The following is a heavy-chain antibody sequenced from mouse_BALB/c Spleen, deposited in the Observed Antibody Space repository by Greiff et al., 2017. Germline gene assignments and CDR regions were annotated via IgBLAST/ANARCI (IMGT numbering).Heavy chain of an antibody. Sequence: EVKLMESGGGLVQPGGSRKLSCAASGFTFSSFGMHWVRQAPEKGLEWVAYISSGSSTIYYADTVKGRFTISRDNPKNTLFLQMTSLRSEDTAMYYCARKWYYAMDYWGQGTSVTVSS. CDR3: ARKWYYAMDY. J-gene: IGHJ4*01. CDR2: ISSGSSTI. D-gene: IGHD1-3*01. V-gene: IGHV5-17*02. CDR1: GFTFSSFG.